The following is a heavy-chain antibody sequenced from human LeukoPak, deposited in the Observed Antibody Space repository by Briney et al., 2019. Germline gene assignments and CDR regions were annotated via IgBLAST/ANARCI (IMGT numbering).Heavy chain of an antibody. CDR1: GFTFSSYA. D-gene: IGHD3-3*01. Sequence: GGSLRLSCAASGFTFSSYAMNWVCQAPGKGLEWVSVITNSGAGTYYADSVKGRFTISRGNSKNTLYLQMNSLRAHDTAVYYCAAVPHNPDLYDFWSGSYNWFDPWGQGTLVTVSS. V-gene: IGHV3-23*01. CDR3: AAVPHNPDLYDFWSGSYNWFDP. CDR2: ITNSGAGT. J-gene: IGHJ5*02.